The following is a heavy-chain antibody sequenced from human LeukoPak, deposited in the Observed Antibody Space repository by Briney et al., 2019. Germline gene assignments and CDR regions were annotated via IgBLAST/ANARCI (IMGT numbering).Heavy chain of an antibody. CDR3: ARALSGCILCFDF. Sequence: APVKVSCKASGYTFTNYDINWMRQATGQGPEWMGWMNPNSGNTGYAQKFQGRVTMTRDTSKSTAYMELSSLGSDDTAVYYCARALSGCILCFDFWGQGTLVTVSS. CDR1: GYTFTNYD. CDR2: MNPNSGNT. V-gene: IGHV1-8*01. D-gene: IGHD6-19*01. J-gene: IGHJ4*02.